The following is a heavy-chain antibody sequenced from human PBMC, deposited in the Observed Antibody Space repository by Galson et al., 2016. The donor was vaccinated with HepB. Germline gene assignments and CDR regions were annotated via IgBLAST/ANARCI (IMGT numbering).Heavy chain of an antibody. CDR3: VCGLSATRRGFDY. J-gene: IGHJ4*02. D-gene: IGHD1-26*01. Sequence: QSGAEVKKPGESLKISCETSGYSFTNYWIGWVRQMPGKGLEWMGVIYPGDSDTRYSPSFQDQVAISADKSTRTAYLQWSSLKASDTAIYYCVCGLSATRRGFDYWGQGVLVTVSS. CDR2: IYPGDSDT. V-gene: IGHV5-51*01. CDR1: GYSFTNYW.